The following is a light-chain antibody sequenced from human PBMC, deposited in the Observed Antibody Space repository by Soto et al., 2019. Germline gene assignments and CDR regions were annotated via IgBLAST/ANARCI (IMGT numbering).Light chain of an antibody. Sequence: DIQMTQSPSSLSASVGDRVTITCRASQSISNYLNWYRQKPGKAPKLLIYAASSLQSGVPSRFSGSGSGTDFTLTISSLQPEDFATDYCQQSDSTPFTFGQGTKVEIK. J-gene: IGKJ2*01. CDR1: QSISNY. CDR3: QQSDSTPFT. CDR2: AAS. V-gene: IGKV1-39*01.